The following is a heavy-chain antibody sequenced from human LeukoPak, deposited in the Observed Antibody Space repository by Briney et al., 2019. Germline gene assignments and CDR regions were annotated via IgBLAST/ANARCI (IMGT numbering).Heavy chain of an antibody. J-gene: IGHJ2*01. CDR1: GYTFTSYG. V-gene: IGHV1-69*04. Sequence: SVKVSCKASGYTFTSYGISWVRQAPGQGLEWMGRIIPILGIINYAQKFQGRVTITADKSTSTAHMELSSLRSEDTAVYYCAGPLKSIAARYFDLWGRGTLVTVSS. CDR3: AGPLKSIAARYFDL. D-gene: IGHD6-6*01. CDR2: IIPILGII.